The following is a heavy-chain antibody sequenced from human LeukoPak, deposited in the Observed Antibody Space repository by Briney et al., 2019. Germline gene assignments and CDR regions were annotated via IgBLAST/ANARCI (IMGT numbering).Heavy chain of an antibody. CDR1: GFTFSSSA. CDR3: AKSGYNRFDY. D-gene: IGHD5-24*01. Sequence: PGGPLRLSCAASGFTFSSSAMSWVRQAPGKGLEWVSTISGSDSSTHYADSVKGRFTISRDNSKNTLYLQMNSLRADDTAVYYCAKSGYNRFDYWGQGTLVTVSS. J-gene: IGHJ4*02. V-gene: IGHV3-23*01. CDR2: ISGSDSST.